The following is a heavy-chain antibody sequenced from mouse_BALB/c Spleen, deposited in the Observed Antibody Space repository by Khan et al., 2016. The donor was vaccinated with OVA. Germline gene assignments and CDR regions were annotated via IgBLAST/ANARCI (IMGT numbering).Heavy chain of an antibody. V-gene: IGHV3-2*02. CDR3: ARGNYFGYYFDY. D-gene: IGHD1-1*01. CDR1: GYSITSGYA. CDR2: ISYSGGT. J-gene: IGHJ2*01. Sequence: EVQLVESGPGLVKPSQSLSLTCTVTGYSITSGYAWNWIRQFPGNKLEWMGYISYSGGTSYNPSLKSRITITRDTSKNQFFLQLNSVTTEETATYYCARGNYFGYYFDYWGQGTPLTVSS.